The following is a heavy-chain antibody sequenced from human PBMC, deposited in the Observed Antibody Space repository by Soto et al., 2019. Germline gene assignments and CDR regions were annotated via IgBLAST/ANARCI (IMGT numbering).Heavy chain of an antibody. CDR3: ARVVKAGDYGDYGRYYVDY. D-gene: IGHD4-17*01. Sequence: QVQLVQSGAEVKKPGASVKVSCKASGYTFTTYCITWVRQAPGQGLEWMGWISAYSGNTNYAQKLQVRLTVTTDTSTNTAYMDLRSLRSDDTAVYYCARVVKAGDYGDYGRYYVDYWGHGTLVTVSS. V-gene: IGHV1-18*04. CDR1: GYTFTTYC. CDR2: ISAYSGNT. J-gene: IGHJ4*01.